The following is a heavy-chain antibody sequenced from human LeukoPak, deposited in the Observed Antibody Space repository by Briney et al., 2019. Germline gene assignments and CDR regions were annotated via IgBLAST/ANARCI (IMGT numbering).Heavy chain of an antibody. CDR3: AKTSFILTGYYGLAEGFDY. D-gene: IGHD3-9*01. V-gene: IGHV1-69*13. CDR2: IIPIFGTA. Sequence: ASVKVSCKASGGTFSSYAISWVRQAPGQGLEWMGGIIPIFGTANYAQKFQGRVTITADESTSTAYMELSSLRSEDTAVYYCAKTSFILTGYYGLAEGFDYWGQGTLVTVSS. J-gene: IGHJ4*02. CDR1: GGTFSSYA.